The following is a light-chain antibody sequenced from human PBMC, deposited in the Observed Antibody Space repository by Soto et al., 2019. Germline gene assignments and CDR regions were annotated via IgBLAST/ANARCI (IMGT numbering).Light chain of an antibody. CDR1: SASIGAGYD. J-gene: IGLJ3*02. CDR3: QSYYSSLSGLEV. V-gene: IGLV1-40*01. CDR2: GNN. Sequence: QSALTQPPSVSGAPGQRVTISCIGNSASIGAGYDVHWYQQLPGTAPRLLIYGNNNRPSGVPDRFSGSKSGTSASLAITGLQAEDEADYYCQSYYSSLSGLEVFGGGTKLTVL.